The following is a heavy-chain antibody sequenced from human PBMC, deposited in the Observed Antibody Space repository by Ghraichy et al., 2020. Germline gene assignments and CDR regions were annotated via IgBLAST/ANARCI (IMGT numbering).Heavy chain of an antibody. Sequence: ASVKVSCKASGYTFTSYDINWVRQATGQGLEWMAWMNPNSGNTGYAQKFQGRVTMTRDTSISTAYMELSSLRSEDTAVYYCARGPYYDSSGYHTMVDYWGQGTLVTVSS. V-gene: IGHV1-8*01. CDR3: ARGPYYDSSGYHTMVDY. D-gene: IGHD3-22*01. CDR1: GYTFTSYD. J-gene: IGHJ4*02. CDR2: MNPNSGNT.